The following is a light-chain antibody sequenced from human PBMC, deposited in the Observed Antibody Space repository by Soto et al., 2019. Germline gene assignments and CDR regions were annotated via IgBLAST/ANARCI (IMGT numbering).Light chain of an antibody. J-gene: IGKJ1*01. V-gene: IGKV1-9*01. CDR1: QGINSH. CDR2: AAS. Sequence: LTQSPGTLSLSPGERATLSCRASQGINSHLAWYQQGPGKAPKLLIYAASTLQSGVPSRFSGSGSGTDFTLTISRLEPEDFAVYYCQQYGSSGTFGQGTKVDIK. CDR3: QQYGSSGT.